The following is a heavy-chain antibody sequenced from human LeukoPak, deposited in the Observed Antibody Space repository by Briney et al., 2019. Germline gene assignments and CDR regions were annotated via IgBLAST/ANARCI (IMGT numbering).Heavy chain of an antibody. V-gene: IGHV3-9*01. Sequence: GRSLRLSCAASGFTFDDYAMHWVRQAPGTGLEWVSGISWNSGSIGYADSVKGRFTISRDNAKNSLYLQMNSLRAEDTALYYCAKVVTGTTLDYYYYMDVWGKGTTVTVSS. J-gene: IGHJ6*03. CDR2: ISWNSGSI. CDR1: GFTFDDYA. CDR3: AKVVTGTTLDYYYYMDV. D-gene: IGHD1-1*01.